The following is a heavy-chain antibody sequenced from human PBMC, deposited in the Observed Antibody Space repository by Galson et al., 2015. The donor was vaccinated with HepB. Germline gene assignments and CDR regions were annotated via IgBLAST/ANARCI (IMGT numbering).Heavy chain of an antibody. V-gene: IGHV5-51*01. J-gene: IGHJ3*02. CDR1: GYSFTSYW. CDR3: ARIDRTYCSRSSCCTFAI. Sequence: QSGAEVKKPGESLKISCKTSGYSFTSYWIGWVRQMPGKGLEWMGTIYPGDSDTRYSPSFRGLVTISADKSITTAYLQWSSLKDSDTAIYFCARIDRTYCSRSSCCTFAIWGQGTMVTVSS. CDR2: IYPGDSDT. D-gene: IGHD2-2*01.